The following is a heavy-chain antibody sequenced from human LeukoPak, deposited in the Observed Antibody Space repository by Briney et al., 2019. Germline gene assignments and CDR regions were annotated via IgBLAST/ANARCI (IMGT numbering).Heavy chain of an antibody. CDR1: GGSISSGYY. J-gene: IGHJ4*02. CDR2: SGST. D-gene: IGHD3-10*01. V-gene: IGHV4-38-2*02. Sequence: SETLSLTCTVSGGSISSGYYWGWIRQPPGKGLEWIGSGSTYYNPSLKSRVTISIDTSKNQFSLKLSSVTAADTAVYYCARDLSITMIRGVTFDYWGQGALVTVSS. CDR3: ARDLSITMIRGVTFDY.